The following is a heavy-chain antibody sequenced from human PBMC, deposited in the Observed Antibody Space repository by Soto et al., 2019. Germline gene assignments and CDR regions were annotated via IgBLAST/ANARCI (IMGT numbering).Heavy chain of an antibody. CDR3: ARSLRGSPLFDY. J-gene: IGHJ4*02. CDR1: GFTFSSYG. V-gene: IGHV3-33*01. D-gene: IGHD3-10*01. CDR2: IWYDGSNK. Sequence: GSLRLSCAASGFTFSSYGMHWVRQAPGKGLEWVAVIWYDGSNKYYADSVKGRFTISRDNSKNTLYLQMNSLRAEDTAVYYCARSLRGSPLFDYWGQGTLVTVSS.